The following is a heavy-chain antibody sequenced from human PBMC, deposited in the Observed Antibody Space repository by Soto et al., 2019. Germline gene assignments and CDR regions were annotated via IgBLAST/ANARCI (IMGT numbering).Heavy chain of an antibody. CDR2: ISGSGGST. CDR3: AKINPPKLTTVTTFDY. D-gene: IGHD4-17*01. V-gene: IGHV3-23*01. J-gene: IGHJ4*02. Sequence: GGSLRLSCAASGFTFSSYAISWVRQAPGKGLEWVSAISGSGGSTYYADSVKGRFTISRDNSKNTLYLQMNSLRAEDTAVYYCAKINPPKLTTVTTFDYWGQGTLVTVSS. CDR1: GFTFSSYA.